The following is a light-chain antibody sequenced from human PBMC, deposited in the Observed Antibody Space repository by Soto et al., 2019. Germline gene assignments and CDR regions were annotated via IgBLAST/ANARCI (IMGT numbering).Light chain of an antibody. V-gene: IGLV2-14*01. CDR2: DVS. J-gene: IGLJ2*01. CDR3: SSYTSSSTVI. Sequence: QSALNQPASVSGSPGQSITISCTGTSSDVGGYKFVSWYQQHPGKAPKLMIYDVSNRPSGVSNRFSGSKSGNTASLTISGLQAEDEADYYCSSYTSSSTVIFGGGTKLTVL. CDR1: SSDVGGYKF.